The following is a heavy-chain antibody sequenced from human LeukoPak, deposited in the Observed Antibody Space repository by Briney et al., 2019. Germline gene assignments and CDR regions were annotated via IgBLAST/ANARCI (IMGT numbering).Heavy chain of an antibody. Sequence: GGSLRLSCAASGFTFDDYAMHWVRQAPGKGLEWVSGISWNSGSIGYADSVKGRFTISRDNAKNSLYLQMNSLRAEDTALYYCVRTILFDYWGQRTLVTVSS. D-gene: IGHD2-2*02. V-gene: IGHV3-9*01. CDR3: VRTILFDY. CDR2: ISWNSGSI. J-gene: IGHJ4*02. CDR1: GFTFDDYA.